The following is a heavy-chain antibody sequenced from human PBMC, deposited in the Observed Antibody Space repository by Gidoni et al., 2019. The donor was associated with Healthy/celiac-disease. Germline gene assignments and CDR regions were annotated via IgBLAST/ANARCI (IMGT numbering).Heavy chain of an antibody. J-gene: IGHJ4*02. D-gene: IGHD3-10*01. V-gene: IGHV3-7*01. CDR3: ARDRDYGSGSYYHY. CDR2: IKQDGSEK. CDR1: GFTFSSYW. Sequence: EVQLVESGGGLVQPGGSLRLSCAASGFTFSSYWMSWVRQAPGKGREWVANIKQDGSEKYYVDSVKGRFTISRDNAKNSLYLQMNSLRAEDTAVYYCARDRDYGSGSYYHYWGQGTLVTVSS.